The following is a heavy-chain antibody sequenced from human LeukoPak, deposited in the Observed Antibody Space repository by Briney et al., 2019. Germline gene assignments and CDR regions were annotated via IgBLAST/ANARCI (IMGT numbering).Heavy chain of an antibody. D-gene: IGHD3-22*01. CDR1: GGFISSSSYY. V-gene: IGHV4-39*01. J-gene: IGHJ6*03. CDR2: IYYSGST. Sequence: SETLSLTCTVSGGFISSSSYYWGWIRQPPGKGLEWIGSIYYSGSTYYNPSLKSRVTISVDTSKNQFSLKLSSVTAADTAVYYCARPPSYDSSGYYYGYYYYMDVWGKGTTVTVSS. CDR3: ARPPSYDSSGYYYGYYYYMDV.